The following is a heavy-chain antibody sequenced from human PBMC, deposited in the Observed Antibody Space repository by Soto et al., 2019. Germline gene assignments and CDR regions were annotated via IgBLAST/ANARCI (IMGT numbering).Heavy chain of an antibody. CDR1: GFTFSSYS. CDR3: AREVYSLDWFAP. CDR2: ISSSSSTI. Sequence: EVQLVESGGGLVQPGGSLRLSCAASGFTFSSYSMNWVRQAPGKGLEWVSYISSSSSTIYYADSVKGRFTISRDNAKNSLYLQMNSLGAEDMAVYYCAREVYSLDWFAPWGQGTLVTVSS. J-gene: IGHJ5*02. V-gene: IGHV3-48*01. D-gene: IGHD2-21*01.